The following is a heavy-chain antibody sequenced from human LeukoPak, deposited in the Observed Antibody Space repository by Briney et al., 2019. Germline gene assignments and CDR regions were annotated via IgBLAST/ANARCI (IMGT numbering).Heavy chain of an antibody. V-gene: IGHV1-8*02. D-gene: IGHD5-12*01. CDR1: GYTFTGYY. CDR2: MNPNSGNT. J-gene: IGHJ5*02. CDR3: ARGMNVDYNWFDP. Sequence: ASVKVSCKASGYTFTGYYMHWVRQATGQGLEWMGWMNPNSGNTGYAQKFQGRVTMTRNTSISTAYMELSSLRSEDTAVYYCARGMNVDYNWFDPWGQGTLVTVSS.